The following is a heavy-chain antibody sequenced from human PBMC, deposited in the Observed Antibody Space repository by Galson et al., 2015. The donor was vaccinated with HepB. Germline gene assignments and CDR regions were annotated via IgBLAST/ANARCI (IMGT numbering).Heavy chain of an antibody. Sequence: SVKVSCKASGGTFSSYAISWVRQAPGQGLEWMGGITPIFGIANYAQKFQGRVTITADESTSTAYMELSSLRSEDTAVYYCAEFGEGYYDSSGYSPYYYYGMDVWGQGTTVTVSS. D-gene: IGHD3-22*01. CDR2: ITPIFGIA. CDR1: GGTFSSYA. CDR3: AEFGEGYYDSSGYSPYYYYGMDV. J-gene: IGHJ6*02. V-gene: IGHV1-69*13.